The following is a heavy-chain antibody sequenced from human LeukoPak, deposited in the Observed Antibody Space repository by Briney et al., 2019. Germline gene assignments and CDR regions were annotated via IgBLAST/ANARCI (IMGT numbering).Heavy chain of an antibody. CDR3: AKNADLWFGELFFDY. Sequence: GGSLRLSCAASGFTFSSYAMRWVRQAPGKGLEWVSVISGSGGSTYYADSVKGRFTISRDNSKNTLYLQMNSLRAEDTAVYYCAKNADLWFGELFFDYWGQGTLVTVSS. V-gene: IGHV3-23*01. J-gene: IGHJ4*02. CDR1: GFTFSSYA. CDR2: ISGSGGST. D-gene: IGHD3-10*01.